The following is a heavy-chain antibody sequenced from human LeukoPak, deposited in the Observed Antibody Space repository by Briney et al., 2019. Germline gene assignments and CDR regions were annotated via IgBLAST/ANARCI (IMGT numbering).Heavy chain of an antibody. V-gene: IGHV3-48*02. D-gene: IGHD3-16*01. J-gene: IGHJ4*02. Sequence: GGSLRLSCAASEFTFSNAWMSWVRQAPGKGVEWVSYITDSAGANYYADSVMGRFTISRDNAKNSLYLQVSSLRDEDTGIYYCAKDHNWGFDYWGQRTLVTVSS. CDR2: ITDSAGAN. CDR3: AKDHNWGFDY. CDR1: EFTFSNAW.